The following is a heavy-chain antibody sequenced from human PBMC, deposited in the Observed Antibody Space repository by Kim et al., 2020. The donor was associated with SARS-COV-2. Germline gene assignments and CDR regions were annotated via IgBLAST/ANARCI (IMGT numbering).Heavy chain of an antibody. CDR3: ARDRSGSYVLD. V-gene: IGHV3-33*01. CDR1: GFTFSSYG. J-gene: IGHJ4*02. CDR2: IWYDGSNK. D-gene: IGHD1-26*01. Sequence: GGSLRLSCAASGFTFSSYGMHWVRQAPGKGLEWVAVIWYDGSNKYYADSVKGRFTISRDNSKNTLYLQMNSLRAEDTAVYYCARDRSGSYVLDWGQGTLVTVSP.